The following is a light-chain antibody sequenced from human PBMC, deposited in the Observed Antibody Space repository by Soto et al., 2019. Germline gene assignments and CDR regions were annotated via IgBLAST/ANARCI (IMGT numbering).Light chain of an antibody. Sequence: QSALPQPASVSGSPGLSIAISCTGSSSDIGIYKYVSWYQQHPGKVPKLIIYEVTNRPSGVSNRFSGSKSGNTASLTISGLQAEDEADYCCSSYTTSSTRVFGTGTKVTVL. CDR3: SSYTTSSTRV. J-gene: IGLJ1*01. CDR2: EVT. CDR1: SSDIGIYKY. V-gene: IGLV2-14*01.